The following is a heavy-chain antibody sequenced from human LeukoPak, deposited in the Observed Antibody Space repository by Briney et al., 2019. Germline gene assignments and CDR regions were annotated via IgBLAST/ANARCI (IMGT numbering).Heavy chain of an antibody. Sequence: GGSLRLSCAASGFIFSSYWMHWVRQAPGKGLVWVSRINSDGSSTSYADSVKGRFTISRDNAKNTLYLQMSSLRAEDTAVYYCARGVWATDLPPTWGQGTQVIVSS. J-gene: IGHJ5*02. CDR3: ARGVWATDLPPT. V-gene: IGHV3-74*01. CDR2: INSDGSST. CDR1: GFIFSSYW. D-gene: IGHD5-12*01.